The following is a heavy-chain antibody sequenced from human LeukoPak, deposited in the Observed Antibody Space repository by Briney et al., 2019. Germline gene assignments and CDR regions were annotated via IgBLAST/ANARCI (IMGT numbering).Heavy chain of an antibody. CDR1: GFTFSNYA. CDR2: LRLDGSNK. J-gene: IGHJ4*02. CDR3: SGHGPGIAATADY. V-gene: IGHV3-30*02. Sequence: PGGSLRLSCAASGFTFSNYAMHWVRQAPGKGLEWVAFLRLDGSNKNYADSVKGRFTISRDNSKNTLYLQMNSLRVEDTAVYYCSGHGPGIAATADYWGQGTLVTVSS. D-gene: IGHD6-13*01.